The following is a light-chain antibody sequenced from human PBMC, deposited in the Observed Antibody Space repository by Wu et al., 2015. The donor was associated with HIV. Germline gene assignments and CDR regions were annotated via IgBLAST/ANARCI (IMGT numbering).Light chain of an antibody. J-gene: IGKJ2*03. V-gene: IGKV3-20*01. CDR2: GAT. CDR3: HQYDDWPPDS. CDR1: QIVTSSY. Sequence: EVVLTQSPGTLSLSPGERATLSCRSSQIVTSSYLAWYQQKPGQAPRLLIYGATSRATGTPDRFSGSGSGTDFTLTIDSLQSEDFAIYYCHQYDDWPPDSFGQGTKLEIK.